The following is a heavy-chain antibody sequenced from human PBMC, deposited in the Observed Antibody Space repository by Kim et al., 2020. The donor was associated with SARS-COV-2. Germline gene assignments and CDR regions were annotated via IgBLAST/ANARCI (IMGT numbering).Heavy chain of an antibody. Sequence: SETLSLTCAVYGGSFSGYYWSWIRQPPGKGLEWIGEINHSGSTNYNPSLKSRVTISVDTSKNQFSLKLSSVTAADTAVYYCARAPPGSYGDYAEGYFDYWGQGTLVTVSS. J-gene: IGHJ4*02. D-gene: IGHD4-17*01. V-gene: IGHV4-34*01. CDR1: GGSFSGYY. CDR3: ARAPPGSYGDYAEGYFDY. CDR2: INHSGST.